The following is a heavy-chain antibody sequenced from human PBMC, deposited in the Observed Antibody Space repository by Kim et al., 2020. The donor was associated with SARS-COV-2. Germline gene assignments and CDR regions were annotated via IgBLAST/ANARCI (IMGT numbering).Heavy chain of an antibody. Sequence: SETLSLTCTVSGDSISNSRFYWGWIRQPPGKGLEWIGAIYHSGHIDYNPSLESRVSFSVDTSKNQFYLQVRSVTAADTAIYYCAREDMINLGGVIVPHYYYGFDVWGQGTTVTVSS. CDR1: GDSISNSRFY. V-gene: IGHV4-39*07. CDR3: AREDMINLGGVIVPHYYYGFDV. J-gene: IGHJ6*02. CDR2: IYHSGHI. D-gene: IGHD3-16*02.